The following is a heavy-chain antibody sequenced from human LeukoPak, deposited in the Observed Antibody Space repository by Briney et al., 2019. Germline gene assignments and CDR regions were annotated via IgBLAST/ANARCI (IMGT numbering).Heavy chain of an antibody. D-gene: IGHD1-26*01. CDR3: ARDLFSGSYPGNY. Sequence: PGGSLRLSCAASGFTFSSYSMNWVRQAPGKGLEWVSYISSSSSTIYYADSVKGRFTISRDNAKNSLYLQMNSLRAEDTAVYYCARDLFSGSYPGNYWGQGTLVTVSS. V-gene: IGHV3-48*04. CDR1: GFTFSSYS. CDR2: ISSSSSTI. J-gene: IGHJ4*02.